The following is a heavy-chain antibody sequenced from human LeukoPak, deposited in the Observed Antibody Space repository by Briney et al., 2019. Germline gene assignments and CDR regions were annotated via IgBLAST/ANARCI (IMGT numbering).Heavy chain of an antibody. V-gene: IGHV3-30-3*01. J-gene: IGHJ6*02. CDR3: ARVWQQPTWGPYGMDV. CDR2: ISYDGSNK. Sequence: GGSLRLSCAASGFTFSSYAMHWVRQAPGKGLEWVAVISYDGSNKYYADSVKGRFTISRDNSKNTLYLQMNSLRAEDTAVYYCARVWQQPTWGPYGMDVWGQGTTVTVSS. D-gene: IGHD6-13*01. CDR1: GFTFSSYA.